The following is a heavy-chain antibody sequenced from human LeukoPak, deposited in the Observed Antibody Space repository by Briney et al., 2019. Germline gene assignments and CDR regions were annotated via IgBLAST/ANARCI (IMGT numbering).Heavy chain of an antibody. V-gene: IGHV3-48*04. D-gene: IGHD6-13*01. CDR3: ARETYSSSWSAKFYYYYYMDV. Sequence: GGSLRLSCAASGFTFSSYSMNWVRQAPGKGLEWVSYISSSSSTIYYADSVKGRFTISRDNAKNSLYLQMNSVRAEVTAVYYCARETYSSSWSAKFYYYYYMDVWGKGTTVTVSS. CDR1: GFTFSSYS. CDR2: ISSSSSTI. J-gene: IGHJ6*03.